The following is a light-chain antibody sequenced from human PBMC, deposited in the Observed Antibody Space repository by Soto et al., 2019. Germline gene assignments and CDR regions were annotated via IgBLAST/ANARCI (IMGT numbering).Light chain of an antibody. CDR2: SAS. CDR1: QNLGTLY. CDR3: QQRSNWPLT. Sequence: TVLTQSPGTRSLSQGERGTLSCRTSQNLGTLYLAWFQQKSGQAPRLLIYSASRRATGIPDRFTGSGSGTDFTLTISSLEPEDFAVYYCQQRSNWPLTFGGGTKVDIK. J-gene: IGKJ4*01. V-gene: IGKV3D-20*02.